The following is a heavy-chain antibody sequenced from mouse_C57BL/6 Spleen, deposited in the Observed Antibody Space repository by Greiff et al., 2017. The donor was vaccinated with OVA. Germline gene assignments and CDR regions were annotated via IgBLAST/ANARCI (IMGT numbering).Heavy chain of an antibody. CDR2: ISYDGSH. Sequence: EVQLQQSGPGLVKPSQSLSLTCSVTGYSITSGYYWNWIRQFPGNKLEWMGYISYDGSHNYNPSLKNRISITRDTPKNQFFLKLNSVTTEDTATYDCANYYGSSYGYFDVWGTGTTVTVSS. V-gene: IGHV3-6*01. CDR1: GYSITSGYY. J-gene: IGHJ1*03. D-gene: IGHD1-1*01. CDR3: ANYYGSSYGYFDV.